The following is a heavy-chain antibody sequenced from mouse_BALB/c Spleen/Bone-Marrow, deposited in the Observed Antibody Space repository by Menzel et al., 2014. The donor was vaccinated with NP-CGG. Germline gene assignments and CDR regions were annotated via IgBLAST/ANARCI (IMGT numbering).Heavy chain of an antibody. D-gene: IGHD3-3*01. CDR1: GYIFTSYN. J-gene: IGHJ3*01. Sequence: QVQLQQSGAELVRSGASVKMSCKASGYIFTSYNIHWVKQTPGQGLEWIGHIYPGNGGTNYNQKFKGKATSTADTSSSTAYMQISSLTSEDSAVYFCARGQLLAYWGQGTLVTVSA. V-gene: IGHV1-12*01. CDR2: IYPGNGGT. CDR3: ARGQLLAY.